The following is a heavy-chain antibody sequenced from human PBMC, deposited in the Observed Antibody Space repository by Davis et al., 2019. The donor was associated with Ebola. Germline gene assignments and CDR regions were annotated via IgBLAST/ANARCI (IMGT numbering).Heavy chain of an antibody. Sequence: GESLKISCAASGFTFSSYAMSWVRQAPGKGLEWVSAISGSGGSTYYADSVKGRFTISRDNSKNTLYLQMNSLRAEDTAVYYCAKFYPSRYYGMDVWGKGTTVTVSS. CDR2: ISGSGGST. J-gene: IGHJ6*04. CDR3: AKFYPSRYYGMDV. V-gene: IGHV3-23*01. D-gene: IGHD3-16*02. CDR1: GFTFSSYA.